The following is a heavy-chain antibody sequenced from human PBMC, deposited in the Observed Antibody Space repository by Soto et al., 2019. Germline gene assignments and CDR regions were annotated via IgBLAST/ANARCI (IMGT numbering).Heavy chain of an antibody. Sequence: GGSLRLSCAGSGFTFSSYWMSWVRQAPGKGLEWVANIKQDGSEKYYVDSVKGRFTISRDNAKNSLYLQMNSLRAEDTAVYYFARGSVSHHKYMDFSGTGTPPTVSS. CDR1: GFTFSSYW. D-gene: IGHD1-26*01. J-gene: IGHJ6*03. CDR2: IKQDGSEK. V-gene: IGHV3-7*01. CDR3: ARGSVSHHKYMDF.